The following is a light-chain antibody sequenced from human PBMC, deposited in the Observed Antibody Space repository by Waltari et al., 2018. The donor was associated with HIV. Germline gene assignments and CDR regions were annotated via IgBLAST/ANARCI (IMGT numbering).Light chain of an antibody. J-gene: IGKJ4*01. V-gene: IGKV2-28*01. Sequence: DIVMTQSPVSLPVTPGEPASISCRSSQSLLNSDGYNYLDWYVQKPGQSPQLLIYLASSRAWGGPDRLSGSGSGTECTLKVSGVEAGDVEVYYGMQALQTEGFGGGTRVEL. CDR1: QSLLNSDGYNY. CDR3: MQALQTEG. CDR2: LAS.